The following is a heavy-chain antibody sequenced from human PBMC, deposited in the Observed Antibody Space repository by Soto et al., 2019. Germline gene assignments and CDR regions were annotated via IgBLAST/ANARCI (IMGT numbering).Heavy chain of an antibody. Sequence: QVQLMQSGAEVKQPGASVKVSCKASGYTFTNYYMHWVRQVPGQGLSWMGIINPSRGGPAHAQNFRGRLSTTSDTSTTTIYMELNSLRSEDKAGYFCARSDRGGDGALDVWGQGTMVTVSS. CDR3: ARSDRGGDGALDV. J-gene: IGHJ3*01. CDR1: GYTFTNYY. D-gene: IGHD3-16*01. V-gene: IGHV1-46*03. CDR2: INPSRGGP.